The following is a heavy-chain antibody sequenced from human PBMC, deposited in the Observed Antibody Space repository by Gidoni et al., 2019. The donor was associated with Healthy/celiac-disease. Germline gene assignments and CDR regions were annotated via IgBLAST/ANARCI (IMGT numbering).Heavy chain of an antibody. J-gene: IGHJ6*02. CDR2: IYYSGRT. CDR1: GGSISSYY. CDR3: ARAGGGYGMDV. V-gene: IGHV4-59*01. Sequence: HVQLQESGPGLVKPSETLSLTCTVSGGSISSYYWSWIRQPPGKGLEWIGYIYYSGRTNYNPSLKSRVTISVDTSKNQLSLKLSSVTAADTAVYYCARAGGGYGMDVWGQGTTVTVSS. D-gene: IGHD3-10*01.